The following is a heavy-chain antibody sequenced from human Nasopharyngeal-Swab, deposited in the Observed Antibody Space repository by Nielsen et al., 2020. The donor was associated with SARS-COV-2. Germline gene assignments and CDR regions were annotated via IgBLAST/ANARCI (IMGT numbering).Heavy chain of an antibody. Sequence: SVNVSCKASVGTFSSYAISWVRQAPGHGLEWMGRIIPILGIANYAQKFQGRVTITADKSTSTAYMELSSLRSEDTAVYYCARVKPTDCSGGSCYSLPLGYWGQGTLVTVSS. CDR2: IIPILGIA. CDR1: VGTFSSYA. V-gene: IGHV1-69*04. D-gene: IGHD2-15*01. J-gene: IGHJ4*02. CDR3: ARVKPTDCSGGSCYSLPLGY.